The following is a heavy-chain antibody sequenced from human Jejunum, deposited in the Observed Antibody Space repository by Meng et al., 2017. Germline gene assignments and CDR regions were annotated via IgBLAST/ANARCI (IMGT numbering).Heavy chain of an antibody. V-gene: IGHV3-23*01. Sequence: GGSLRLSCAASGFILSSYAMSWVRQAPGKGLEWVSLLSGSGESTSYAESVKGRFTISRDNSKNTLYLQMNSLRAEDTAIYYCAKVKRVDGSFDIWGQGTMVTVSS. CDR3: AKVKRVDGSFDI. CDR1: GFILSSYA. J-gene: IGHJ3*02. D-gene: IGHD3-10*01. CDR2: LSGSGEST.